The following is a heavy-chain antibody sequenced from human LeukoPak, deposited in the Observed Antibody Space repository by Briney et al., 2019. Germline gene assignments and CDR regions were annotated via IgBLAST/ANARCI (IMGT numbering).Heavy chain of an antibody. J-gene: IGHJ4*02. CDR2: MNPNSGNT. D-gene: IGHD6-19*01. Sequence: ASVKVSCKASGYTFTSYDINWVRQATEQGLEWMGWMNPNSGNTGYAQKFQGRVTMTRNTSISTAYMELSSLRSEDTAVYYCARGGIAVAAEDYWGQGTLVTVSS. CDR1: GYTFTSYD. V-gene: IGHV1-8*01. CDR3: ARGGIAVAAEDY.